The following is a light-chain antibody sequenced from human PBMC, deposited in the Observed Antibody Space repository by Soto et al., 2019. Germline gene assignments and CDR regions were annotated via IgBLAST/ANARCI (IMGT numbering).Light chain of an antibody. CDR2: EVS. Sequence: QSVLTQPASVSGSPGQSITISCTGTSSDIGGYNYVSWYQQHPGKAPKLMLYEVSNRPSGVSNRFSGFKSGNTASLTITGLQAEDEADYYCNSYTSSSTLYVFGTGTKVTV. V-gene: IGLV2-14*01. CDR1: SSDIGGYNY. CDR3: NSYTSSSTLYV. J-gene: IGLJ1*01.